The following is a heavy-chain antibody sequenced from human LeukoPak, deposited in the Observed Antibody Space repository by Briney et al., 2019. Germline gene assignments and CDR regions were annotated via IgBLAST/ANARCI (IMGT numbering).Heavy chain of an antibody. CDR2: IYDSGGT. V-gene: IGHV4-39*01. CDR1: GGSISSSGFY. J-gene: IGHJ4*02. Sequence: TSETLSLTCTVSGGSISSSGFYWGWIRQPPGKGLEWIGSIYDSGGTYYNPSLKSRVTISVNMSNNQFSLKLSSATAADTAVYYCAGHDYGDKNFDYWGQGTLVTVSS. CDR3: AGHDYGDKNFDY. D-gene: IGHD4-17*01.